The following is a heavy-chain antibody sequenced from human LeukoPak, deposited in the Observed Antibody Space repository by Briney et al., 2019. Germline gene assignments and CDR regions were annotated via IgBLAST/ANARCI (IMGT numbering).Heavy chain of an antibody. CDR2: IWYDGSNK. D-gene: IGHD5-18*01. CDR1: GFTFSSYA. CDR3: ARDGDTAMVTH. Sequence: GRSLRLSCAASGFTFSSYAIHWVRQAPGKGLEWVAVIWYDGSNKYYADSVKGRFTISRDNSKNTLYLQMNSLRAEDTAVYYCARDGDTAMVTHWGQGTLVTVSS. V-gene: IGHV3-33*08. J-gene: IGHJ4*02.